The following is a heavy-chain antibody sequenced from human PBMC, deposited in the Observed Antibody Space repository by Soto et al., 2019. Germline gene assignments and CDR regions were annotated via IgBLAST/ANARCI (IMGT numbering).Heavy chain of an antibody. CDR1: GGTFSSYT. Sequence: SVKVSCKASGGTFSSYTISWVRQAPGQGLEWMGRIIPILGIANYAQKFQGRVTITADKSTSTAYMELSSLRSEDTAVYYCARDPQSKNYYDSSVRHFQHWAQSTLVTVSA. D-gene: IGHD3-22*01. V-gene: IGHV1-69*04. J-gene: IGHJ1*01. CDR3: ARDPQSKNYYDSSVRHFQH. CDR2: IIPILGIA.